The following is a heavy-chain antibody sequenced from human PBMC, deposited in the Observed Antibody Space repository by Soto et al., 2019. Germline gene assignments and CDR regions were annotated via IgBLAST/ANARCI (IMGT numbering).Heavy chain of an antibody. CDR3: ASPASSVVVTATMAYYYGMDV. J-gene: IGHJ6*02. CDR2: IIPIFGTA. V-gene: IGHV1-69*13. Sequence: SVKFSCKASGGTFSSYAISWVRQAPGQGLEWMGGIIPIFGTANYAQKFQGRVTITADESTSTAYMELSSLRSEDTAVYYCASPASSVVVTATMAYYYGMDVWGQGTTVTVSS. D-gene: IGHD2-21*02. CDR1: GGTFSSYA.